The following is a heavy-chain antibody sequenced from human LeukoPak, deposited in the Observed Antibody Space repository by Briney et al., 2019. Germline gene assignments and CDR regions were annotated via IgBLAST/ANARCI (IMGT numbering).Heavy chain of an antibody. CDR3: ARGAAAGRVY. CDR1: GFTFGSYS. J-gene: IGHJ4*02. V-gene: IGHV3-21*01. CDR2: ISSSSSYI. Sequence: GGSLRLSCAASGFTFGSYSMNWVRQAPGKGLEWVSSISSSSSYIYYADSVKGRFTISRDNAKNSLYLQMNSLRAEDTAVYYCARGAAAGRVYWGQGTLVTVSS. D-gene: IGHD6-13*01.